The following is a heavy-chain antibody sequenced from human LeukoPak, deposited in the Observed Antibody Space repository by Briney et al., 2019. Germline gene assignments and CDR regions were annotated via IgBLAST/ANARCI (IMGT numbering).Heavy chain of an antibody. J-gene: IGHJ4*02. V-gene: IGHV1-24*01. CDR3: ATGGYSSGWYYFDY. D-gene: IGHD6-19*01. Sequence: ASVKVSCKVSGYXLTELSMHWVRQAPGKGLEWMGGFDPEDGETIYAQKFQGRVTMTEDTSTDTAYMELSSLRSEDTAVYYCATGGYSSGWYYFDYWGQGTLVTVSS. CDR2: FDPEDGET. CDR1: GYXLTELS.